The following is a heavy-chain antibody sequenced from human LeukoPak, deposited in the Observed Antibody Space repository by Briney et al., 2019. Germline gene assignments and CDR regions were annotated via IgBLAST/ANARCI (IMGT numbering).Heavy chain of an antibody. D-gene: IGHD5-24*01. J-gene: IGHJ3*02. CDR1: GFTFSSYW. CDR2: IKQDGSEK. Sequence: GGSLRLSCAASGFTFSSYWMSWVRQAPGKGLEWVAHIKQDGSEKYYVDSVKGRFTISRDNAKNSLYLQMNSLRAEDTAVYYCARDREMATIPDAFDIWGQGTMVTVSS. CDR3: ARDREMATIPDAFDI. V-gene: IGHV3-7*01.